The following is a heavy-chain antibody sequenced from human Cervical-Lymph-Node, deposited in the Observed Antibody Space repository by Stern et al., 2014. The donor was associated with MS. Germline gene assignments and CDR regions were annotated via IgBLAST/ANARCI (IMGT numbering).Heavy chain of an antibody. D-gene: IGHD1-26*01. CDR1: GFTFSSYG. J-gene: IGHJ4*02. CDR3: AKDQKVGATLFDY. Sequence: QDQLVQSGGGVVQPGRSLRLSCGASGFTFSSYGMHWVRQAPGKGLEWVAVISNDGSNEIYVDSVKGRFTISRDNSKNTLYLQMNSLRVEDTAVYFCAKDQKVGATLFDYWGQGALVIVSS. V-gene: IGHV3-30*18. CDR2: ISNDGSNE.